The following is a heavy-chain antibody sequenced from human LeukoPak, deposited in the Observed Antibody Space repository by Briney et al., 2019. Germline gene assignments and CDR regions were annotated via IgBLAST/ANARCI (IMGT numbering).Heavy chain of an antibody. Sequence: ASVKVSCKASGYTFSGKYIHWMRQAPGQGLEWMGWISAYNGNTNYAQKLQGRVTMTTDTSTSTAYMELRSLRSDDTAVYYCARDNTLGYCSSTSCYEDYYYYGMDVWGQGTTVTVSS. V-gene: IGHV1-18*01. CDR2: ISAYNGNT. J-gene: IGHJ6*02. D-gene: IGHD2-2*01. CDR1: GYTFSGKY. CDR3: ARDNTLGYCSSTSCYEDYYYYGMDV.